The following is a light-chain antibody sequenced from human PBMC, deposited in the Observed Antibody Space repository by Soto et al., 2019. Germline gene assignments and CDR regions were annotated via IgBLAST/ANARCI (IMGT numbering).Light chain of an antibody. Sequence: DIQMTQSPSTLSASVGDGVTITCRASQSISSWLAWYQQKPGKAPKILIYDASTLESGVPSRFSGSGSGTEFTLTISSLQPEDFATYYCHQVYTYPRTFGQGTKVDIK. CDR2: DAS. CDR1: QSISSW. J-gene: IGKJ1*01. CDR3: HQVYTYPRT. V-gene: IGKV1-5*01.